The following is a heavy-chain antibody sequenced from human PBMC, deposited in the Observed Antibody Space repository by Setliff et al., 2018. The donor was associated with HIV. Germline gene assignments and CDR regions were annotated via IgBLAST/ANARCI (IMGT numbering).Heavy chain of an antibody. J-gene: IGHJ6*03. CDR2: IKTRAEGDIT. CDR1: DFTLNSAR. D-gene: IGHD3-16*02. V-gene: IGHV3-15*07. CDR3: ARAGYHYYYMDV. Sequence: GGSLRLSCAASDFTLNSARINWVRQVPGKGLQWVGRIKTRAEGDITDYAALVMGRFSISRDNAKNSLYLQMNSLRAEDTAVYYCARAGYHYYYMDVWGKGTTVTVSS.